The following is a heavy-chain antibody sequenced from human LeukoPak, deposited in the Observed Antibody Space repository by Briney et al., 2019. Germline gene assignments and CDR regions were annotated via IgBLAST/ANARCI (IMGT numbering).Heavy chain of an antibody. D-gene: IGHD6-19*01. V-gene: IGHV3-30*02. CDR2: IRYDGSNK. CDR1: GFTFSSYG. Sequence: GGSLRLSCAASGFTFSSYGMHWVRQAPGKGLEWVAFIRYDGSNKYYADSVKGRFTISRDNSKNTLYLQMNSLRAEDTAVYYCAKAGRSSGWYGAYWGQGILVTASS. CDR3: AKAGRSSGWYGAY. J-gene: IGHJ4*02.